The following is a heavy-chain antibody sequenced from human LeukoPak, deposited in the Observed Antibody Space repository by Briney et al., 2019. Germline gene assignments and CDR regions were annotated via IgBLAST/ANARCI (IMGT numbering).Heavy chain of an antibody. CDR3: ARDGGDGYNYAFDI. D-gene: IGHD5-24*01. J-gene: IGHJ3*02. Sequence: GASVKVSCKASGGTFSSYAISWVRQAPGQGLEWMGGIIPIFGTANYAQKFRGRVTITADESTSTAYMELSSLRSEDTAVYYCARDGGDGYNYAFDIWGQGTMVTVSS. CDR2: IIPIFGTA. V-gene: IGHV1-69*13. CDR1: GGTFSSYA.